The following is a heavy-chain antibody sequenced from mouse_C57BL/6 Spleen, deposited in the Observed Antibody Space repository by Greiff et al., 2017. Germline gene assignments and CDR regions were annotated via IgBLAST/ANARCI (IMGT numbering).Heavy chain of an antibody. CDR3: ARGGTTWPFDY. CDR2: ISSGSSTI. CDR1: GFTFSDYG. J-gene: IGHJ2*01. Sequence: EVKLQESGGGLVKPGGSLKLSCAASGFTFSDYGMHWVRQAPEKGLEWVAYISSGSSTIYYADTVKGRFTISRDNAKNTLFLQMTSLRSEDTAMYYCARGGTTWPFDYWGQGTTLTVSS. D-gene: IGHD2-14*01. V-gene: IGHV5-17*01.